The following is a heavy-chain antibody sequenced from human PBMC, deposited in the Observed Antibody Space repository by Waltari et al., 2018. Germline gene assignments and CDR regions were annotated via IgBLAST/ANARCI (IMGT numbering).Heavy chain of an antibody. D-gene: IGHD2-15*01. CDR2: IKQDGSEK. CDR3: ARDCSGGSCYSS. CDR1: GFTFSSSW. V-gene: IGHV3-7*01. Sequence: EVQLVESGGGLVQPGGSLRLSCEASGFTFSSSWMSWVRQAPGKGLEWVANIKQDGSEKYYVDSVKGRFTISRDNAKNSLYLQMNSLRAEDTAVYYCARDCSGGSCYSSWGQGTLVTVSS. J-gene: IGHJ5*02.